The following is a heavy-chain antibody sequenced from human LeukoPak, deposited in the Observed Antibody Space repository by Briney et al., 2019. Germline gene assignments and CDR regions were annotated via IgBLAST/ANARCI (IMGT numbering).Heavy chain of an antibody. CDR3: ARYYYDSSGYPTGAFDI. J-gene: IGHJ3*02. D-gene: IGHD3-22*01. CDR2: IYYSGST. V-gene: IGHV4-30-4*01. Sequence: NPSETLSLTCTVSGGSISSGDYYWRWIRQPPGKGLEWIGYIYYSGSTYYNPSLKSRVTISVDTSKNQFSLKLSSVTAADTAVYYCARYYYDSSGYPTGAFDIWGQGTMVTVSS. CDR1: GGSISSGDYY.